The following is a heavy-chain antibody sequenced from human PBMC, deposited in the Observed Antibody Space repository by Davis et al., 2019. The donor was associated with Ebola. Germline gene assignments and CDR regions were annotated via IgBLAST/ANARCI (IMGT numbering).Heavy chain of an antibody. J-gene: IGHJ5*02. CDR2: IYYSGST. Sequence: MPSETLSLTCTVSGGSISSSSYYWGWIRQPPGKGLEWIGSIYYSGSTYYNPSLKSRVTFSVDTSKNQFSLKLSSVTAADTAVYYCARAIGGNSGWFDPWGQGTLVTVSS. D-gene: IGHD4-23*01. V-gene: IGHV4-39*01. CDR3: ARAIGGNSGWFDP. CDR1: GGSISSSSYY.